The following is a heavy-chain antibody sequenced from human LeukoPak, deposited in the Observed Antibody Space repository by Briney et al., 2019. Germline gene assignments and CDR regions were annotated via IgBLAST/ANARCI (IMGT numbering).Heavy chain of an antibody. Sequence: GGPLRLSCAASGFTFSSYGMHWVRQAPGKGLEWVAVISYDGSNKYYADSVKGRFTISRDNSKNTLYLQMNSLRAEDTAVYYCAKDLLYFDWLLPDYWGQGTLVTVSS. D-gene: IGHD3-9*01. V-gene: IGHV3-30*18. CDR3: AKDLLYFDWLLPDY. CDR1: GFTFSSYG. J-gene: IGHJ4*02. CDR2: ISYDGSNK.